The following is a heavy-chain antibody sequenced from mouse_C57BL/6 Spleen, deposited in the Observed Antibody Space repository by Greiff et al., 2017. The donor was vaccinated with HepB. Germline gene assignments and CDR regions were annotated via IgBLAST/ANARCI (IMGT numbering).Heavy chain of an antibody. V-gene: IGHV5-4*01. J-gene: IGHJ1*03. D-gene: IGHD1-1*01. CDR1: GFTFSSYA. Sequence: EVQGVESGGGLVKPGGSLKLSCAASGFTFSSYAMSWVRQTPEKRLEWVATISDGGSYTYYPDNVKGRFTIARDNAKNNLYLQMSHLKSEDTAMYYCARDPSSYWYFDVWGTGTTVTVSS. CDR3: ARDPSSYWYFDV. CDR2: ISDGGSYT.